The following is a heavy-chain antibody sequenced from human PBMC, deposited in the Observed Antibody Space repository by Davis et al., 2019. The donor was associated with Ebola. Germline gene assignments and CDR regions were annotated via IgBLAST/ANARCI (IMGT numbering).Heavy chain of an antibody. V-gene: IGHV3-48*02. Sequence: LSLTCAASGFTFSSYTMNWVRQAPGKGLEWVSYIGTRGDPTVYADSVKGRFTVSRDDANNSLSLLMNSLRDEDTAIYYCVRDYLFALDIWGQGTMVTVSS. CDR2: IGTRGDPT. CDR1: GFTFSSYT. CDR3: VRDYLFALDI. J-gene: IGHJ3*02.